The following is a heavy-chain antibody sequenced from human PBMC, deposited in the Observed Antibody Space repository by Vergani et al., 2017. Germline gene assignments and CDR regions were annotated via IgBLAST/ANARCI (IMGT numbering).Heavy chain of an antibody. Sequence: DVHLAESGGGFFQPGGSLRLSCSASGFSFNSYWMHWVRQVPGKGLLWVSRIKSDGSITAYADSVKGRLTISRDNAQNTRYLHMNSLRVEDTGVYYCARARCIETCYMSNWLDSWGQGTLVTVSS. CDR2: IKSDGSIT. D-gene: IGHD3-9*01. V-gene: IGHV3-74*03. CDR1: GFSFNSYW. J-gene: IGHJ5*01. CDR3: ARARCIETCYMSNWLDS.